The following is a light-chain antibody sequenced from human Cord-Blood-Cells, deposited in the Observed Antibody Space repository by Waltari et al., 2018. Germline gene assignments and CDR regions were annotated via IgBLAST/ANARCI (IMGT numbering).Light chain of an antibody. Sequence: DIQMTQSPSSLSASVGDRVTITCQASQDISNYLNWYQQKPGKAPKLLIYDASNLETGVPSRFSGSGSGTDFTCTIISLQPEDIATYYCQQYDKLALTFGGGTKVEIK. CDR1: QDISNY. CDR3: QQYDKLALT. V-gene: IGKV1-33*01. J-gene: IGKJ4*01. CDR2: DAS.